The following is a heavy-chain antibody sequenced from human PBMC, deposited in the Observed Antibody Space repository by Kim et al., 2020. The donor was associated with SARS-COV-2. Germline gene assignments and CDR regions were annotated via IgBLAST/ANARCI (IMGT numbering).Heavy chain of an antibody. D-gene: IGHD3-9*01. CDR2: IYPGDSDT. J-gene: IGHJ3*02. V-gene: IGHV5-51*01. Sequence: GESLKISCKGSGYSFTSYWIGWVRQMPGKGLEWMGIIYPGDSDTRYSPSFQGQVTISADKSISTAYLQWSSLKASDTAMYYCARRVYDIPDWRLAFDIWGQGTMVTVSS. CDR1: GYSFTSYW. CDR3: ARRVYDIPDWRLAFDI.